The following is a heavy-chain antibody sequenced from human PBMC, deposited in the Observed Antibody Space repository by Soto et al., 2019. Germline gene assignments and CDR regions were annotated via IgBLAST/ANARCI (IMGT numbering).Heavy chain of an antibody. D-gene: IGHD1-26*01. V-gene: IGHV4-30-2*01. CDR2: IYHSGST. CDR1: GGSISSGGYF. CDR3: ARGKYSGSYYDWFDP. J-gene: IGHJ5*02. Sequence: SETLSLTCVVSGGSISSGGYFWSWIRQPPGKGLEWIGYIYHSGSTYYNPSLKSRVTISVDRSKNQFSLKLSSVTAADTAVYYCARGKYSGSYYDWFDPWGQGTLVTVSS.